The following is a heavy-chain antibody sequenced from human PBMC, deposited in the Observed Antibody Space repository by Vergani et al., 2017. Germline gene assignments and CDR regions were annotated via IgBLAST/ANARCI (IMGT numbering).Heavy chain of an antibody. CDR1: GFTFSSYA. CDR3: AKDSEGSSGYPFDY. CDR2: ISGSGGST. D-gene: IGHD3-22*01. V-gene: IGHV3-23*01. J-gene: IGHJ4*02. Sequence: EVQLLESGGGLVQPGGSLRLSCAASGFTFSSYAMSWVRQAPGKGLEWVSAISGSGGSTYYADSVKGRYTISRDTSKNTLYLQMNSLRAEDTAVYYCAKDSEGSSGYPFDYWGQGTLVTVSS.